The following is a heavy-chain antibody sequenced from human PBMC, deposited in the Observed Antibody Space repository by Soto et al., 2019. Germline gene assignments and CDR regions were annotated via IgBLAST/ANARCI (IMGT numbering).Heavy chain of an antibody. V-gene: IGHV1-69*01. CDR2: IIPIFGTA. J-gene: IGHJ5*02. CDR3: ARLGEYCSSTSCYNNWFDP. CDR1: GGTFSSYA. D-gene: IGHD2-2*01. Sequence: QVQLVQSGAEVKKPGSSVKVSCKASGGTFSSYAISWARQAPGQGLEWMGGIIPIFGTANYAQKFQGRVTITADESTSTAYMELSSLRSEDTAVYYCARLGEYCSSTSCYNNWFDPWGQGTLVTVSS.